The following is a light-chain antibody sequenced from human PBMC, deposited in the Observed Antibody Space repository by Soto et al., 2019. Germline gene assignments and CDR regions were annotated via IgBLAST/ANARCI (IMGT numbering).Light chain of an antibody. CDR1: QSVTTNF. CDR2: GAS. J-gene: IGKJ1*01. Sequence: EIVLTQSPCTLSLSPGERATLFCRASQSVTTNFLAWYQQKPGQAPRLLIYGASNRATGIPDRFSGSGSGTDFTLIISRLERADFAVYYCQQYHSPPWAFGQGTKVEIK. V-gene: IGKV3-20*01. CDR3: QQYHSPPWA.